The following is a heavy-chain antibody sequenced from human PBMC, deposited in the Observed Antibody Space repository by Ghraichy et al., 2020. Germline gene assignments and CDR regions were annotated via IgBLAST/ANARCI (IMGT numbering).Heavy chain of an antibody. CDR2: IYSGGST. V-gene: IGHV3-53*01. CDR3: ARTPRPYYYDSSGPPNWFDP. D-gene: IGHD3-22*01. CDR1: GFTVSSNY. J-gene: IGHJ5*02. Sequence: GGSLRLSCAASGFTVSSNYMSWVRQAPGKGLEWVSVIYSGGSTYYADSVKGRFTISRDNSKNTLYLQMNSLRAEDTAVYYCARTPRPYYYDSSGPPNWFDPWGQGTLVTVSS.